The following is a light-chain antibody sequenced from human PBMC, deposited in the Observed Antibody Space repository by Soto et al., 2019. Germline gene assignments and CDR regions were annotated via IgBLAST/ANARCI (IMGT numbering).Light chain of an antibody. CDR3: QQYGSSPYT. J-gene: IGKJ2*01. V-gene: IGKV3-20*01. Sequence: EIVVTQSPGTLSLSPGERATLSCRASQSVSSNHLAWYQQKPGQAPRLLIFASTGRPAVIPDRFSGSGSGTDFTLTISRLEPEDSAMYYCQQYGSSPYTFGQGNKVEIK. CDR1: QSVSSNH. CDR2: AST.